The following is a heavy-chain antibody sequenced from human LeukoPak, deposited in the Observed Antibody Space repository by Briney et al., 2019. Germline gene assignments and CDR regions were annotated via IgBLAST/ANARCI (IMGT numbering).Heavy chain of an antibody. Sequence: ASVKVSCKASGYTFTSYGISWVRQAPGQGLEWMGWISAYNGNTNYAQKLQGRVTMTTDTSTSTAYMELRGLRPDDTAVYYCARSRIGSYSNGGLDCWGQGTLVTISS. J-gene: IGHJ4*02. D-gene: IGHD1-26*01. CDR3: ARSRIGSYSNGGLDC. CDR1: GYTFTSYG. V-gene: IGHV1-18*01. CDR2: ISAYNGNT.